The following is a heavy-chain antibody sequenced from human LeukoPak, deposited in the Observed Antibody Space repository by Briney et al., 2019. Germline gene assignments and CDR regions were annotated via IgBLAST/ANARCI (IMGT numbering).Heavy chain of an antibody. CDR2: IRNKAYDMTT. J-gene: IGHJ6*03. CDR1: GFTFGDYA. D-gene: IGHD3-22*01. Sequence: TGGSLRLSCTASGFTFGDYAMSWVRQAPGKGLEWVGFIRNKAYDMTTEYAASVKGRFTISRDDLKNIAYLQMSSLKIEDTALYYCTRETPESYYYDDSGFFRVYYYMDVWGKGTTVTVSS. CDR3: TRETPESYYYDDSGFFRVYYYMDV. V-gene: IGHV3-49*04.